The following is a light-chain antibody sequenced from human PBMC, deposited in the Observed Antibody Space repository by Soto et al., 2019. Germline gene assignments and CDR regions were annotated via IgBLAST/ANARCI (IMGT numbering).Light chain of an antibody. V-gene: IGKV1-39*01. CDR3: QQSYRTPPIT. Sequence: DIQMTQSRPSLSACLXDRVPITFLASKSISSFLNXXDQKPXXXTKIXXXAAXSLQSGVPSRFSGSGSGKDFTLTISSLQPEDFATYYCQQSYRTPPITFGQGTRLEIK. J-gene: IGKJ5*01. CDR2: AAX. CDR1: KSISSF.